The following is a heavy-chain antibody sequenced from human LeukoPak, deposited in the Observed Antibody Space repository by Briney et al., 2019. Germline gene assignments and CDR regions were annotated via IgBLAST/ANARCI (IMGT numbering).Heavy chain of an antibody. J-gene: IGHJ4*02. CDR1: GGSISSYY. V-gene: IGHV4-59*01. CDR2: IYYSGST. Sequence: SETLSLTCTVSGGSISSYYWSWIRQPPGKGLEWIGYIYYSGSTNYNPSLKSRVTISVDTSKNQFSLKLSSVTAADTAVYYCARGRYLNYFFDYWGQGTLVTVSS. D-gene: IGHD2-2*02. CDR3: ARGRYLNYFFDY.